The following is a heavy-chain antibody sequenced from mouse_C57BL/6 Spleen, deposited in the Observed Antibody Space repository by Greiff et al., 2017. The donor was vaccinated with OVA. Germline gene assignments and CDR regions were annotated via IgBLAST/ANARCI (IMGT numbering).Heavy chain of an antibody. CDR2: ISNLAYSI. CDR3: ERITSVWSYGIDY. Sequence: DVQLVESGGGLVQPGGSLKLSCAASGFTFSDYGMAWVRQAPRKGPEWVAFISNLAYSIYYADTVTGRFTISRENAKNTLYLETSSLKTEDTAMYSCERITSVWSYGIDYWGQGTSVTVSS. D-gene: IGHD2-10*02. V-gene: IGHV5-15*01. J-gene: IGHJ4*01. CDR1: GFTFSDYG.